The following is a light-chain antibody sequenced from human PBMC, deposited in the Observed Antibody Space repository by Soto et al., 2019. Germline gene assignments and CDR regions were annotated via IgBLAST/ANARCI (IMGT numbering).Light chain of an antibody. CDR1: SSDVGGYNY. V-gene: IGLV2-14*01. CDR2: EVS. CDR3: SSYTRSSTDV. J-gene: IGLJ1*01. Sequence: QSALTQPASVSGSPGQSITISCTGTSSDVGGYNYVSWYQQHPGKAPKLMIYEVSNRPSGVSNRFSGSKSGNTASLTISGLQAEEEADYYFSSYTRSSTDVFRPGTQVTL.